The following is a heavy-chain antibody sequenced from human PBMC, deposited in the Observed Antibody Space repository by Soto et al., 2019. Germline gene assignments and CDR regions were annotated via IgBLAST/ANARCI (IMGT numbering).Heavy chain of an antibody. CDR3: ARVWPMSRFGGGYFDY. V-gene: IGHV4-30-4*01. Sequence: QVQLQESGPGLVKPSQTLSLTCTVSGGPISSGDYYWSWIRQPPGKGLEWIGYIYYSGSTYYNPSLKSRVTISVDTSKNQFSLKLSSVTAADTAVYYCARVWPMSRFGGGYFDYWGQGTLVTVSS. CDR2: IYYSGST. D-gene: IGHD3-3*01. J-gene: IGHJ4*02. CDR1: GGPISSGDYY.